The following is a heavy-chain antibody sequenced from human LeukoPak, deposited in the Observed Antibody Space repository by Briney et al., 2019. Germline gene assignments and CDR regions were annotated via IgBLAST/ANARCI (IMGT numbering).Heavy chain of an antibody. CDR2: MKPNSGQT. CDR1: GYTFSKYD. Sequence: ASVTVSCKTSGYTFSKYDVNWVRQATGQGLEWMGGMKPNSGQTGYAQRLQGRIIMTRNTSISTGYMQLNSLTSEDTAKYYCARGPPERTYSDFWGQGTLVTVSS. J-gene: IGHJ4*02. V-gene: IGHV1-8*01. CDR3: ARGPPERTYSDF. D-gene: IGHD4-11*01.